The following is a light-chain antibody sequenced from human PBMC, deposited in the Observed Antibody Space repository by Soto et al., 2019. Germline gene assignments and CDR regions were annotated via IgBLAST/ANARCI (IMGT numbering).Light chain of an antibody. V-gene: IGKV1-5*01. Sequence: DIQMAQSPSTLSASVGDRVTHPCRASQSISSWLAWYQQKPGKAPKLLIYDASSLESGVPSRFSGSGSGTEFTLTISSLQPDDFATYYCQQYNSYPWTFGQGTKVDIK. CDR1: QSISSW. J-gene: IGKJ1*01. CDR2: DAS. CDR3: QQYNSYPWT.